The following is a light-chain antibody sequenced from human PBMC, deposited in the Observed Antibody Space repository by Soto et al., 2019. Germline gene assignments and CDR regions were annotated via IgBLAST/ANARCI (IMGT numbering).Light chain of an antibody. V-gene: IGLV2-14*01. Sequence: QPVLTQPASVSGSPGQSITISCTGTSSDVGDYNFVSWYQQHPGKAPKLMIFEVTNRPSGVSNRFSGSKSGNTASLTISGLQAEDEGDYYCSSFSNSNTVFGGGTKLTVL. J-gene: IGLJ2*01. CDR1: SSDVGDYNF. CDR3: SSFSNSNTV. CDR2: EVT.